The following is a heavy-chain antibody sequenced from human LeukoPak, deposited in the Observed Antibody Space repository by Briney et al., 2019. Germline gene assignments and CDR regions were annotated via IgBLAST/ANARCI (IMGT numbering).Heavy chain of an antibody. CDR3: ARGYSSSWLGYFDY. CDR2: VSSDGSIK. V-gene: IGHV3-30*03. J-gene: IGHJ4*02. Sequence: PGRSLRLSCAASGFTFSTHGMYWVRQAPGKGLEWVAVVSSDGSIKYNADSVKGRFTISRDTSKNTVYLQMNSLGAEDTAFYYCARGYSSSWLGYFDYWGQGTLVTVSS. CDR1: GFTFSTHG. D-gene: IGHD6-13*01.